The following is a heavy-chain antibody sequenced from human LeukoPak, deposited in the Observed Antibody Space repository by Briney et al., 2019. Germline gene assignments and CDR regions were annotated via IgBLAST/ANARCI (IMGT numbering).Heavy chain of an antibody. J-gene: IGHJ6*02. V-gene: IGHV1-2*02. CDR2: INPNSGGT. CDR3: ARDFISCSSTSCYTDYYYGMDV. Sequence: ASVKVSCKASGYTLTGYYMHWVRQAPGQGLEWMGWINPNSGGTNYAQKFQGRVTMTRDTSISTAYMELSRLRSDDTAVYYCARDFISCSSTSCYTDYYYGMDVWGQGTTVTVSS. CDR1: GYTLTGYY. D-gene: IGHD2-2*02.